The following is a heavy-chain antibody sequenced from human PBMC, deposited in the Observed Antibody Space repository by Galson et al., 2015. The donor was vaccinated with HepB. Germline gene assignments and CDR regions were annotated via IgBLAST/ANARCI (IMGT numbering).Heavy chain of an antibody. Sequence: SVKVSCKASGYTFTSYYMHWVRQAPGQGLEWMGIINPSGGSTSYAQKFQGRVTMTRDTSTSTVYMELSSLRSEDTAVYYCARDDYYDSSGYYGASMDVWGKGTTVTVSS. CDR3: ARDDYYDSSGYYGASMDV. D-gene: IGHD3-22*01. CDR2: INPSGGST. V-gene: IGHV1-46*01. J-gene: IGHJ6*03. CDR1: GYTFTSYY.